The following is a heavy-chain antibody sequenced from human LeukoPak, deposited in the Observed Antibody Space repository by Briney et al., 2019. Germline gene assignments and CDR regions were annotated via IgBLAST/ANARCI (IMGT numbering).Heavy chain of an antibody. CDR2: ISTYNGDT. V-gene: IGHV1-18*01. D-gene: IGHD5-24*01. Sequence: ASVKVSCKASGYTFIEYGIGWVREAPGQGLEWMGWISTYNGDTRYAQNLQDRLTVTTDTSTNTAYMQLRSLTPDDTAVYYCAREPSNSDGWHEHFDYWGQGSLVTVSS. J-gene: IGHJ4*02. CDR1: GYTFIEYG. CDR3: AREPSNSDGWHEHFDY.